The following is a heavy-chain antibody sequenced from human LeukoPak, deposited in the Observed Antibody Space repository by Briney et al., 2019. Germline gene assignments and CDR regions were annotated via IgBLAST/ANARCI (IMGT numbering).Heavy chain of an antibody. CDR3: AKAFYDYSNYYFDY. D-gene: IGHD4-11*01. J-gene: IGHJ4*02. CDR1: GFTFSGYA. Sequence: PGGSLRLSCAASGFTFSGYAMSWVRQAPGKGLEWVSAISGSGGSTYYADSVKGRFTISRDNSKNTLYLQMNSLRAEDTAVYYCAKAFYDYSNYYFDYWGQGTLVTVSS. CDR2: ISGSGGST. V-gene: IGHV3-23*01.